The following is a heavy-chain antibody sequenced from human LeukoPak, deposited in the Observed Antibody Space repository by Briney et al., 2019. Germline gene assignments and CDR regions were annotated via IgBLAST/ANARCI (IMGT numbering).Heavy chain of an antibody. J-gene: IGHJ4*02. Sequence: PGGSLRLPCAASGFTFRSHAMSWVRQAPGKGLEWVSTITSISNTYYPDSVKGRFTISRDNSRDTLYLQMNTLRAEDTAIYYCAHRTAFDSWGQGTLVTVSS. CDR1: GFTFRSHA. V-gene: IGHV3-23*01. CDR3: AHRTAFDS. CDR2: ITSISNT. D-gene: IGHD1-14*01.